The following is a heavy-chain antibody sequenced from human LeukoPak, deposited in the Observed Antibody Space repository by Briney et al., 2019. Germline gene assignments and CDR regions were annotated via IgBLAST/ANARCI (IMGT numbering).Heavy chain of an antibody. D-gene: IGHD3-22*01. V-gene: IGHV1-69*13. CDR3: ASGSSGYFAGDY. Sequence: SVKVSCKASGGTFSSYAISWVRQAPGQGLEWMGGIIPIFGTANYAQKFQGRVTITADESTSTAYMEPSSLRSEDTAVYYCASGSSGYFAGDYWGQGTLVTVSS. J-gene: IGHJ4*02. CDR2: IIPIFGTA. CDR1: GGTFSSYA.